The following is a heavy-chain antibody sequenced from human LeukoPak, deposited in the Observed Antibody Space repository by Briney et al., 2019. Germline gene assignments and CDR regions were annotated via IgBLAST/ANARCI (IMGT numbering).Heavy chain of an antibody. CDR2: KSYDGSNK. V-gene: IGHV3-30*04. Sequence: GGSLRLSCAASGFTFSSYAMHWVRQAPGKGLEWVAVKSYDGSNKYYADSVKGRFTISRDNSKNTLYLQMNSLRAEDTAVYYCARGMVRGVIITTPRPFDYWGQGTLVTVSS. D-gene: IGHD3-10*01. J-gene: IGHJ4*02. CDR3: ARGMVRGVIITTPRPFDY. CDR1: GFTFSSYA.